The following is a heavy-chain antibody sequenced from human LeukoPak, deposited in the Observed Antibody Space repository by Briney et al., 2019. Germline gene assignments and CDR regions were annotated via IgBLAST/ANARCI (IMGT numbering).Heavy chain of an antibody. CDR3: AKGLEYSSSSGAFDI. D-gene: IGHD6-6*01. Sequence: GGSLRLSCAASGFTFSTYGMHWVRQAPGKGLEWVAVIWYDGRTQFYAESVKGRFAVSRDNSKNTLYLQMNSLRAEDTAVYYCAKGLEYSSSSGAFDIWGQGTMVTVSS. CDR2: IWYDGRTQ. J-gene: IGHJ3*02. CDR1: GFTFSTYG. V-gene: IGHV3-30*02.